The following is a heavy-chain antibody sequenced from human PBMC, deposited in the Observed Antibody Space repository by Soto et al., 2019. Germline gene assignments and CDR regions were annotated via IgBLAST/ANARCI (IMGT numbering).Heavy chain of an antibody. J-gene: IGHJ4*02. V-gene: IGHV3-23*01. Sequence: VKLLESGGGLVKPGGSLRLSCAASGISFSDNAMSWVRQAPGKGLEWISAISGDGVSKLYADSVRGRFTISRDNAANPLYLQMSSLRTEDTALYYCAKKDRLYGVAVAFDSWGQGTLVTVSS. CDR1: GISFSDNA. D-gene: IGHD6-19*01. CDR3: AKKDRLYGVAVAFDS. CDR2: ISGDGVSK.